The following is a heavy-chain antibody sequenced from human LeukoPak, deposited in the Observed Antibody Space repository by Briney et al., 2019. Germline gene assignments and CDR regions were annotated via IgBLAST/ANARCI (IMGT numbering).Heavy chain of an antibody. Sequence: GESLKISCKGSGYIFTSYWIGWVRQMPGKGLEWMGIIYPGDSDTRYSPSFRGQVTISADRSISTAYLQWSGLKASDTAMYYCARGFYGGYYYYYYMDVWGKGTTVTVSS. CDR2: IYPGDSDT. D-gene: IGHD4/OR15-4a*01. J-gene: IGHJ6*03. V-gene: IGHV5-51*01. CDR1: GYIFTSYW. CDR3: ARGFYGGYYYYYYMDV.